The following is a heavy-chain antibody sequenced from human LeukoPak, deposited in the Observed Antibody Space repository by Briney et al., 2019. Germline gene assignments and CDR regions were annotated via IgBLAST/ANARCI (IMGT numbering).Heavy chain of an antibody. D-gene: IGHD3-10*01. CDR3: ARGWLLWFGELSRWFDP. CDR1: GFTFSNAW. J-gene: IGHJ5*02. Sequence: GSLRLSCAASGFTFSNAWMSWVRQPPGKGLEWIGEINHSGSTNYNPSLKSRVTISVDTSKNQFSLKLSSVTAADTAVYYCARGWLLWFGELSRWFDPWGQGTLVTVSS. CDR2: INHSGST. V-gene: IGHV4-34*01.